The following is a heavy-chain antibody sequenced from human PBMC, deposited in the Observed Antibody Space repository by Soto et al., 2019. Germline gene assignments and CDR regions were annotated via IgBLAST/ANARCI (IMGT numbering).Heavy chain of an antibody. CDR2: IIPICPKP. Sequence: ASVKVSCKASGYTFTSYDINWVRQATGQGLEWMGWIIPICPKPGYAQKFQGRVTITADESTTTAYMELTSLTSEDTAVYYCARDKDRQQLGGNYYYGIDVWGQGTTVTVSS. CDR3: ARDKDRQQLGGNYYYGIDV. V-gene: IGHV1-69*13. D-gene: IGHD3-3*02. J-gene: IGHJ6*02. CDR1: GYTFTSYD.